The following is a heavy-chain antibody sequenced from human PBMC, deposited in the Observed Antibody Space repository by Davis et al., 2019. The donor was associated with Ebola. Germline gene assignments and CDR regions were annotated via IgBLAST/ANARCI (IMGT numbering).Heavy chain of an antibody. CDR3: ARDGCSDSRCYTRTGNWLDP. J-gene: IGHJ5*02. CDR2: ISGYNGRT. Sequence: AASVKVSCKTSGYMFTAYGITWVRQAPGQGLEWLGWISGYNGRTNLAQNVQGRVTLTTGTSTSTAYMELTSLRVDDTAVYYCARDGCSDSRCYTRTGNWLDPWGQGTQVTVSS. D-gene: IGHD2-2*02. V-gene: IGHV1-18*01. CDR1: GYMFTAYG.